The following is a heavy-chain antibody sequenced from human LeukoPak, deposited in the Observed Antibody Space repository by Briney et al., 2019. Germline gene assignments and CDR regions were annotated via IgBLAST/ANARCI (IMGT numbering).Heavy chain of an antibody. V-gene: IGHV4-4*02. CDR3: ARVVPPPPGIAAAGPYDY. CDR2: IYHSGST. Sequence: SGTLSLTCAVSGGYISSSNWWSWVRQPPGKGLEWIGEIYHSGSTNYNPSLKSRVTISVDKSKNQFSLKLSSVTAADTAVYYCARVVPPPPGIAAAGPYDYWGQGTLVAVSS. CDR1: GGYISSSNW. D-gene: IGHD6-13*01. J-gene: IGHJ4*02.